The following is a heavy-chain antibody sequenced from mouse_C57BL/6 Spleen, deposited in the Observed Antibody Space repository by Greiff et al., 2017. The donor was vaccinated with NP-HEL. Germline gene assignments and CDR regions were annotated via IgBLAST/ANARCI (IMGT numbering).Heavy chain of an antibody. CDR1: GYSITSGYY. J-gene: IGHJ2*01. CDR2: ISYDGSN. CDR3: ARDDDY. V-gene: IGHV3-6*01. Sequence: EVQLVESGPGLVKPSQSLSLTCSVPGYSITSGYYWNWIRQFPGNKLEWMGYISYDGSNNYNPSLKNRISITRDTSKNQVFLKLNSVTTEDTATYYCARDDDYWGQGTTLTVSS.